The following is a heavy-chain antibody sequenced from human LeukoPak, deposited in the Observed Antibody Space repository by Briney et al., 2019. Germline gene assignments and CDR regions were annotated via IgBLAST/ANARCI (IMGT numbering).Heavy chain of an antibody. CDR3: ARAPGVAVADYYFDY. Sequence: AGGSLRLSCAASGFTFSSYAMNWVRQAPGKGLEWVSTISGSGDSTYYADSVKGRFTISRDNAKNTLYLQMNSLRAEDTAVYYCARAPGVAVADYYFDYWGQGTLVTVSS. D-gene: IGHD6-19*01. CDR2: ISGSGDST. CDR1: GFTFSSYA. J-gene: IGHJ4*02. V-gene: IGHV3-23*01.